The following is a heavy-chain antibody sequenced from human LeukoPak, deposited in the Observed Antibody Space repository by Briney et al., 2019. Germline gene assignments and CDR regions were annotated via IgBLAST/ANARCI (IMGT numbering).Heavy chain of an antibody. Sequence: GGSLRLSCAASGFAFSSYAMHWVRQAPGKGLEYVSAISSNGGSTYYANSVKGRFTISRDNSKNTLYLQMGSLRAEDMAVYYCARQGSAYGSGSYNYYYYYYMDVWGKGTTVTVSS. CDR2: ISSNGGST. D-gene: IGHD3-10*01. CDR3: ARQGSAYGSGSYNYYYYYYMDV. V-gene: IGHV3-64*01. CDR1: GFAFSSYA. J-gene: IGHJ6*03.